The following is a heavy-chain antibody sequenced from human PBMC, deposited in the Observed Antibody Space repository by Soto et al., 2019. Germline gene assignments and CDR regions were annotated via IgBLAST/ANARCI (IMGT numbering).Heavy chain of an antibody. Sequence: KASETLSLTCTVSGGSISSYYWSWIRQPPGKGLEWIGYIYYSGSTNYNPSLKSRVTISVDTSKNQFSLKLSSVTAADTAVYYCARAITIFGVDAFDIWGQGTMVTVSS. D-gene: IGHD3-3*01. CDR3: ARAITIFGVDAFDI. CDR1: GGSISSYY. V-gene: IGHV4-59*01. J-gene: IGHJ3*02. CDR2: IYYSGST.